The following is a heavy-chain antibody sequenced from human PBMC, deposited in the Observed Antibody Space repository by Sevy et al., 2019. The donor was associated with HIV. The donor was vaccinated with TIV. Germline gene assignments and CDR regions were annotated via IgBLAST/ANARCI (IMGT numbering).Heavy chain of an antibody. CDR2: ISSSGSTI. Sequence: GGSLRLSCAASGFTFSSYEMNWVRQAPGKGLEWVSYISSSGSTIYYADSVKGRFTFSRDNAKNSLYLQMNSLRAEDTAVYYCVSSGWLPFDYWGQGTLVTVSS. J-gene: IGHJ4*02. D-gene: IGHD6-19*01. CDR3: VSSGWLPFDY. CDR1: GFTFSSYE. V-gene: IGHV3-48*03.